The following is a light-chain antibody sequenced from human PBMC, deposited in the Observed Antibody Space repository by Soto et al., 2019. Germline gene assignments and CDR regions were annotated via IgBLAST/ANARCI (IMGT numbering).Light chain of an antibody. CDR3: CSYAGSSTYV. V-gene: IGLV2-23*01. Sequence: QSVLTQPASVSGSPGQSITISCTGTSSDVGTYNLVSWYQHHPGKAPKLMIYEGSKRPSGVSNRFSGSKSGNTASLTLSGLQAEDEADYYCCSYAGSSTYVFGTGTQLTVL. J-gene: IGLJ1*01. CDR1: SSDVGTYNL. CDR2: EGS.